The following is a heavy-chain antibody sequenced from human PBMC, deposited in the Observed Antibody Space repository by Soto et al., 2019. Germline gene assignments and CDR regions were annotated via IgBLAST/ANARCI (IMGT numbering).Heavy chain of an antibody. CDR3: ARRSSGRLTTACAPLDW. V-gene: IGHV3-7*03. D-gene: IGHD2-15*01. CDR1: GFTFTTYW. J-gene: IGHJ4*02. CDR2: IKQDGSEK. Sequence: EVQLVESGGGLVQPGESLRLSCAASGFTFTTYWMTWVRQAPGKGLEWVANIKQDGSEKFYVGSVRGRFTISRDNAKNSMYLQMNSLRAEDTAVYYCARRSSGRLTTACAPLDWLGQGTLVTVSS.